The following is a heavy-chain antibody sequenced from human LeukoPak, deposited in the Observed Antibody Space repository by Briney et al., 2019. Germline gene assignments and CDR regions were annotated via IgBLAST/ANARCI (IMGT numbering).Heavy chain of an antibody. Sequence: ASVNVSCKASGYTFTNYGISWVRQAPGQGLEWMGWISANNGDTNYAQKFQGRVTLTTDTSTSTAYMELRSLRSDDTAVYYCARKPTGEALDYWGQGTLVTVSS. D-gene: IGHD3-16*01. CDR2: ISANNGDT. CDR3: ARKPTGEALDY. V-gene: IGHV1-18*01. J-gene: IGHJ4*02. CDR1: GYTFTNYG.